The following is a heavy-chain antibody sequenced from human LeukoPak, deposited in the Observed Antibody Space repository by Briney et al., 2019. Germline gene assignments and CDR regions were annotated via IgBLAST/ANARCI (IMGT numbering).Heavy chain of an antibody. Sequence: GASVKVSCKASGGTFSSYAISWVRQAPGQGLEWMGGIIPIFGTANYAQKFQGRVTITADKSTSTAYMELSSLRSEDTAVYYCASFTTTVTTSGRFDYWGQGTLVTVSS. D-gene: IGHD4-17*01. J-gene: IGHJ4*02. CDR2: IIPIFGTA. CDR3: ASFTTTVTTSGRFDY. CDR1: GGTFSSYA. V-gene: IGHV1-69*06.